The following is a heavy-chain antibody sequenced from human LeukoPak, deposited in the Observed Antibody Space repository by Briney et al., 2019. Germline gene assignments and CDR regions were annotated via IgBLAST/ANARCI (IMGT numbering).Heavy chain of an antibody. CDR1: GGSISSSNW. CDR2: IYHSGST. Sequence: SGTLSLTCTVSGGSISSSNWWSWVRQPPGKGLEWIGEIYHSGSTNYNPSLKSRVTISVDKSKNQFSLKLSSVTAADTAVYYCARVYCSSTSCYTFDYWGQGTLVTVSS. CDR3: ARVYCSSTSCYTFDY. D-gene: IGHD2-2*02. V-gene: IGHV4-4*02. J-gene: IGHJ4*02.